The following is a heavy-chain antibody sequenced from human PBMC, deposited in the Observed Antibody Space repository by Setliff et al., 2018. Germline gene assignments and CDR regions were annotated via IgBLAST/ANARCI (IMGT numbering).Heavy chain of an antibody. Sequence: ASVKVSCKTSGYTFTNYGITWVRQAPGQGLEWMGWINNYSFKTNYPQKFLGGVTVTTDTSTGTAYMELGSLTSDDTAIYYCARINFYVSSGYYYASDYWGQGTLVTVSS. CDR3: ARINFYVSSGYYYASDY. CDR2: INNYSFKT. CDR1: GYTFTNYG. D-gene: IGHD3-22*01. V-gene: IGHV1-18*01. J-gene: IGHJ4*02.